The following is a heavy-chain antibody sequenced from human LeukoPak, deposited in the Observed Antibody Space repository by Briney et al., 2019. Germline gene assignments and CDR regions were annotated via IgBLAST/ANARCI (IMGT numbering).Heavy chain of an antibody. CDR2: IYYSGST. V-gene: IGHV4-59*08. D-gene: IGHD3/OR15-3a*01. CDR3: ARSPNWTPHSFDY. Sequence: PSETLSLTCTVSGGSISSYYWSWIRQPPGKGLEWIGYIYYSGSTNYNPSLKSRVTISVDTSKNQFSLKLSSATAADTAVYYCARSPNWTPHSFDYWGQGTLVTVSS. J-gene: IGHJ4*02. CDR1: GGSISSYY.